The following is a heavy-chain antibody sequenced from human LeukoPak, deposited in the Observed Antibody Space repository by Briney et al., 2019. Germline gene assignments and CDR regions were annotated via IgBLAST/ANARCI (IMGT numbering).Heavy chain of an antibody. CDR1: GFAFSSYW. CDR3: ARSDLYGDYPPGKY. D-gene: IGHD4-17*01. J-gene: IGHJ4*02. CDR2: IFYSGRT. Sequence: PGGSLRLSCVASGFAFSSYWMSWVRQPPGKALEWIGNIFYSGRTYYSPSLKSRVTISLDTSRNQFSLKLNSVTAADTAVYYCARSDLYGDYPPGKYWGQGTLVTVSS. V-gene: IGHV4-59*12.